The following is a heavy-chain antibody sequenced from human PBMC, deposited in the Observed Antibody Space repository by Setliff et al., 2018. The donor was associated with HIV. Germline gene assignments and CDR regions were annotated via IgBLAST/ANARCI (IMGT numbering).Heavy chain of an antibody. J-gene: IGHJ4*02. CDR2: INHSGST. D-gene: IGHD3-22*01. CDR1: GGSFSGYY. V-gene: IGHV4-34*01. Sequence: SETLSLTCDVYGGSFSGYYWSWIRQPPGKGLEWIGKINHSGSTNYNPSLKSRVTISVDTSKNQFSLKLNSATAADTAVYYCARVGYYDSSFDYWGQGTLVTVSS. CDR3: ARVGYYDSSFDY.